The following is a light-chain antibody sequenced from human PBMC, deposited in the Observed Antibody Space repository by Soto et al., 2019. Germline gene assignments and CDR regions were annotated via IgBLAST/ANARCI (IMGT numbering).Light chain of an antibody. V-gene: IGKV3-20*01. CDR2: GAS. J-gene: IGKJ2*01. CDR3: QHYSSAAYT. CDR1: QSVSNFY. Sequence: EVVLTQSPGTLSLSPGERATLSCRASQSVSNFYLAWYQQKAGQAPRLLMYGASNRATGIPDRFSGSGSGTDFTLTISRLEPEDISVYYCQHYSSAAYTFGQGTKLEIK.